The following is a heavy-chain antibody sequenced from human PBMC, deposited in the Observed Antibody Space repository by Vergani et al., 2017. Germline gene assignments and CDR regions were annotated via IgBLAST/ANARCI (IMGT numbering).Heavy chain of an antibody. V-gene: IGHV3-9*01. CDR2: ISWNSGSI. Sequence: EVQLLESGGGLVQPGGSLRLSCAASGFTFSSYVMSWVRQAPGKGLEWVSGISWNSGSIGYADSVKGRFSISRDNAKNSLYLQMNSLRAEDTALYYCAKESQLLFKRYYYYGMDVWGQGP. CDR1: GFTFSSYV. D-gene: IGHD2-2*01. CDR3: AKESQLLFKRYYYYGMDV. J-gene: IGHJ6*02.